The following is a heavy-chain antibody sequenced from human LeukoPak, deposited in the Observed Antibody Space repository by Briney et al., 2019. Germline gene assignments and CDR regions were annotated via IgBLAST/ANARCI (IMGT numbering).Heavy chain of an antibody. J-gene: IGHJ4*02. CDR1: GYSFTSYW. D-gene: IGHD3-10*01. V-gene: IGHV5-51*01. CDR3: ARQVTMVRGVIIPLHYFDY. Sequence: GESLKISCKGSGYSFTSYWIGWVRQIPGKGLEWMGIIYPGDSDTRYSPSFQGQVTISADKSISTAYLQWSSLKASDTAMYYCARQVTMVRGVIIPLHYFDYWGQGTLVTVSS. CDR2: IYPGDSDT.